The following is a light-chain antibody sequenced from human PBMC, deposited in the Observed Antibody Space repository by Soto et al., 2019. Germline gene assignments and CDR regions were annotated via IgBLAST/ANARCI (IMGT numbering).Light chain of an antibody. V-gene: IGKV3-20*01. CDR2: GAS. CDR1: QSVSSNY. Sequence: EIVLTQSPGTLSLSPGERATLSCRSSQSVSSNYLAWYQQKPGQAPRLLIYGASSRATGIPDRFSGNGSGTDFTLTISRLEPEDFAVYYWQQYGTSPLSFGGGNKIQIK. CDR3: QQYGTSPLS. J-gene: IGKJ4*01.